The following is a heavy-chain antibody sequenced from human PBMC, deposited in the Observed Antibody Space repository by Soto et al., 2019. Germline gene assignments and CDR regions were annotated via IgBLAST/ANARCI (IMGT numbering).Heavy chain of an antibody. CDR1: GFTFSSYS. Sequence: EVQLVESGGGLVKPGGSLRLSCAASGFTFSSYSMNWVRQAPGKGLEWVSSISSSSSYIYYADSVKGRFTISRDNAKNSLYLQMNSLRAEDKAVYYCARLPHDAFDIWGQGTMVTVSS. V-gene: IGHV3-21*01. J-gene: IGHJ3*02. CDR3: ARLPHDAFDI. CDR2: ISSSSSYI.